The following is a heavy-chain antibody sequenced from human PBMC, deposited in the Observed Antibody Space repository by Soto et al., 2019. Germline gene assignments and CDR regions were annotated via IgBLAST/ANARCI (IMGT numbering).Heavy chain of an antibody. CDR3: ARGGGAFDI. Sequence: PWGSLRLSCAASGFTFISYWIICFRQAPGKGLEWVANIKQDGSEKYYVDSVKGRFTISRDNAKNSLYLQMNSLRAEDTAVYYCARGGGAFDIWGQGTMVTVSS. D-gene: IGHD2-15*01. CDR2: IKQDGSEK. CDR1: GFTFISYW. J-gene: IGHJ3*02. V-gene: IGHV3-7*01.